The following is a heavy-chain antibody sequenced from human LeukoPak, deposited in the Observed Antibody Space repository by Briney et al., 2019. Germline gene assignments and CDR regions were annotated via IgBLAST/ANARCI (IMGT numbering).Heavy chain of an antibody. CDR2: ICYSGST. J-gene: IGHJ4*02. V-gene: IGHV4-31*03. CDR1: GASISSGGDF. CDR3: ASRIGYSYGIDY. Sequence: SETLSLTCTVSGASISSGGDFWSWIRQHPGKGLEWIGYICYSGSTYYNPSLKSRVTISEDTSKNQFSLKLSSVTAADTAVYHCASRIGYSYGIDYWGQGTLATVSS. D-gene: IGHD5-18*01.